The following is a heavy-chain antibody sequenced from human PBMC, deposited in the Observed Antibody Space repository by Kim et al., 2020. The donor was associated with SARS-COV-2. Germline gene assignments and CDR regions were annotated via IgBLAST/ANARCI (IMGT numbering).Heavy chain of an antibody. CDR1: GGSISSSNW. J-gene: IGHJ6*02. Sequence: SETLSLTCAVSGGSISSSNWWSWVRQPPGKGLEWIGEIYHSGSTNYNQSLKSRVIISVDKSKNQFSLKLSTVTAADTAVYYCARDGVVSRVITFYYYGMDIWGQGTTVTVSS. CDR2: IYHSGST. CDR3: ARDGVVSRVITFYYYGMDI. V-gene: IGHV4-4*02. D-gene: IGHD3-10*01.